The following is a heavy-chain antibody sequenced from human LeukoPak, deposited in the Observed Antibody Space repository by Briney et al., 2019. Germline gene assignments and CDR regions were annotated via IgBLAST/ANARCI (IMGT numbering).Heavy chain of an antibody. CDR1: GGSISSYY. D-gene: IGHD1-26*01. V-gene: IGHV4-59*01. Sequence: PSETLSLTCIVSGGSISSYYWSWIRQPPGKGLEWIGYIHYSVSTNYDPSLKSRVTISVDTSRNQFSLNLNSVTAADTAVYFCARVPGDTRYFDYWGQGTLVTVSS. CDR2: IHYSVST. CDR3: ARVPGDTRYFDY. J-gene: IGHJ4*02.